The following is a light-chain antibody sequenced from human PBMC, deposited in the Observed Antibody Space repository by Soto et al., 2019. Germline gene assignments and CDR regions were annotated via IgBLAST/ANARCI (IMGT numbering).Light chain of an antibody. V-gene: IGKV3-20*01. CDR3: QQYGSSGT. Sequence: EIVLTQSPGHLSLSPGERATLSCRASQSVSSSYLAWYQQKPGQAPRLLIYGASNRATGIPDRFSGRGSGTDFTLTISRLEPEDFAVYYCQQYGSSGTFGQGTNVDIK. CDR1: QSVSSSY. CDR2: GAS. J-gene: IGKJ1*01.